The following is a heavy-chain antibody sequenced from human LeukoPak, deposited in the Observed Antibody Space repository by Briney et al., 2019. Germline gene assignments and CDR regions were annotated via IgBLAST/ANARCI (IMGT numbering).Heavy chain of an antibody. Sequence: SETLSLTCAVSGYSISSGYYWGWIRQPPGKGLEWIGSIYHSGSTYYNPSLKSRVTISVDTPKNQFSLKLSSVTAADTAVYYCARDSGQWLRPKYYFDYWGQGTLVTVSS. CDR1: GYSISSGYY. CDR2: IYHSGST. D-gene: IGHD5-12*01. V-gene: IGHV4-38-2*02. CDR3: ARDSGQWLRPKYYFDY. J-gene: IGHJ4*02.